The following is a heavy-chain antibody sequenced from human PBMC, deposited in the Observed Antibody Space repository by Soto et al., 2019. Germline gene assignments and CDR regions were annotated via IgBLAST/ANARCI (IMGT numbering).Heavy chain of an antibody. CDR1: GGTFSSYA. D-gene: IGHD3-3*01. Sequence: ASVKVSCKASGGTFSSYAISWVRQAPGQGLEWMGGIIPIFGTANYAQKFQGRVTITADESTSTAHMELSSLRSEDTAVYYCANSIRFLEWSTQECFDYWGQGTLVTVSS. CDR2: IIPIFGTA. CDR3: ANSIRFLEWSTQECFDY. J-gene: IGHJ4*02. V-gene: IGHV1-69*13.